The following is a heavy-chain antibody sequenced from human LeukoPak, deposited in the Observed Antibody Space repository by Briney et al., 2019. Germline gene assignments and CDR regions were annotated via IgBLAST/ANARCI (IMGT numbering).Heavy chain of an antibody. J-gene: IGHJ4*02. CDR2: IYYSGST. CDR3: ARDGANWGFDY. CDR1: GGSISSSSYY. V-gene: IGHV4-39*07. Sequence: SETLSLTCTVSGGSISSSSYYWGWIRQPPGKGLEWIGSIYYSGSTNYNPSLKSRVTISVDTSKNQFSLKLTSVTAADTAVYYCARDGANWGFDYWGQGTLVTVSS. D-gene: IGHD7-27*01.